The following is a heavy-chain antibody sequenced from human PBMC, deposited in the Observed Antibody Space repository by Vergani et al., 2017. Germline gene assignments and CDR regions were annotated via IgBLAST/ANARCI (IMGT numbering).Heavy chain of an antibody. J-gene: IGHJ6*02. V-gene: IGHV3-21*06. CDR3: ARDCTSGGCPDNYGMDV. CDR1: GFTFSDFS. CDR2: IGSSGPYI. D-gene: IGHD2-8*01. Sequence: EVQLVESGGGLVKPGGSLRLSCAASGFTFSDFSMSWVRQAPGKGLEWVAFIGSSGPYINYADSVKGRFIISRDNTNNSLFLQVRSLRAEDAAVYYCARDCTSGGCPDNYGMDVWGQGATVTVSS.